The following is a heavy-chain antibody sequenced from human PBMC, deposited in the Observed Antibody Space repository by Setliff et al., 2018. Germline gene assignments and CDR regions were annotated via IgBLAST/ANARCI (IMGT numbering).Heavy chain of an antibody. CDR3: ARSSDSGYYHQRDAFDI. Sequence: GASVKVSCKASGYTFNSYGINWLRQAPGQGLEWLWWISPYNGNTKYAQTVQDRITMATDASTRTSYMELSSLRSDDTAVYFCARSSDSGYYHQRDAFDIWGQGTRVT. D-gene: IGHD3-22*01. V-gene: IGHV1-18*04. CDR2: ISPYNGNT. CDR1: GYTFNSYG. J-gene: IGHJ3*02.